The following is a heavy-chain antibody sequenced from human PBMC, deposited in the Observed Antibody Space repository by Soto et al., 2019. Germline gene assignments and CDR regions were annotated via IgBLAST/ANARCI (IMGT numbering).Heavy chain of an antibody. CDR1: GFTFSSYA. D-gene: IGHD1-26*01. Sequence: GGSLRLSCAASGFTFSSYAMSWVRQAPGKGLEWVSAISGSGGSTYYADSVKGRFTISRDNSKNTLYLQMNSLGAEDTAVYYCAKDPALVGAPPGYFDYWGRGTLVTVSS. CDR3: AKDPALVGAPPGYFDY. J-gene: IGHJ4*02. CDR2: ISGSGGST. V-gene: IGHV3-23*01.